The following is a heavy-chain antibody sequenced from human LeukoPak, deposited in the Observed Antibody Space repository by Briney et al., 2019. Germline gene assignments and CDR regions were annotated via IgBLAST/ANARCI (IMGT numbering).Heavy chain of an antibody. D-gene: IGHD2-21*01. Sequence: GGSLRLSCAASGFTFSNYWMSWVRQAPGKGLKWVANIKEDGSEKYYADSVKGRFTISRDNAKNSLNLQMNSLRSEDTAVYYCAREGLWVGLDSGKTRQAYWESWGQGTMVTVSS. CDR1: GFTFSNYW. CDR3: AREGLWVGLDSGKTRQAYWES. CDR2: IKEDGSEK. V-gene: IGHV3-7*04. J-gene: IGHJ3*01.